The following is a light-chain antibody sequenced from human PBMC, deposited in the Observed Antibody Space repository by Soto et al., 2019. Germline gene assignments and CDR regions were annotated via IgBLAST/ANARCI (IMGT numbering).Light chain of an antibody. CDR1: NSDIGAYNY. CDR2: EVS. CDR3: LSYTIASVLV. J-gene: IGLJ3*02. Sequence: QSVLTQPASVSGSPGQSITISCTGTNSDIGAYNYVSWFQQNPGKAPKLIIFEVSNRPSGVSHRFSGSKSGNKASLTISGLQTEDGADYYCLSYTIASVLVFGGGTKVTVL. V-gene: IGLV2-14*01.